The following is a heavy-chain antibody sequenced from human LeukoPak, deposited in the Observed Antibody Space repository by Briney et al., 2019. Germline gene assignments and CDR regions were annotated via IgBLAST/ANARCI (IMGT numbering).Heavy chain of an antibody. CDR3: TRDGIPETNWSGYYIDY. CDR1: GFTFGDYA. V-gene: IGHV3-49*04. CDR2: IRSRTHGGTT. Sequence: GGSLRLSCTASGFTFGDYAMSWVRQAPGKGLEWVGFIRSRTHGGTTEFAAPVKDRFSISRDDSKRIAYLQMNSLKTEDTAVYYCTRDGIPETNWSGYYIDYWGQGTLVTVSS. J-gene: IGHJ4*02. D-gene: IGHD3-3*01.